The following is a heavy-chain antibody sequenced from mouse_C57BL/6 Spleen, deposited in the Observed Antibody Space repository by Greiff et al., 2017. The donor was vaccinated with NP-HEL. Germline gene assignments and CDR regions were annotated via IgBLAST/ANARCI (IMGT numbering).Heavy chain of an antibody. Sequence: DVQLVESEGGLVQPGSSMKLSCTASGFTFSDYYMAWVRQVPEKGLEWVANINYDGSSTYYLDSLKSRFIISRDNAKNILYLQMSSLKSEDTATYYCARAIYDGYYVGYFDYWGQGTTLTVSS. J-gene: IGHJ2*01. V-gene: IGHV5-16*01. CDR3: ARAIYDGYYVGYFDY. CDR1: GFTFSDYY. D-gene: IGHD2-3*01. CDR2: INYDGSST.